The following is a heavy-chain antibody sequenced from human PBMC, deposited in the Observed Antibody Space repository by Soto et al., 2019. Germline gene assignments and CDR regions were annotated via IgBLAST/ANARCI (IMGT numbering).Heavy chain of an antibody. Sequence: EVQLVEAGGGLVQPGESLRLSCAASGFTFSRHDMHWVRQATGKGLEWVSSIGTAGDTYYPGSVKGRFTISRENARDSLYLQMNSLGAGDTAVYYCTRGPIMSSAGLDSWGQGTLVTVSS. CDR1: GFTFSRHD. V-gene: IGHV3-13*01. CDR3: TRGPIMSSAGLDS. CDR2: IGTAGDT. D-gene: IGHD3-16*01. J-gene: IGHJ4*02.